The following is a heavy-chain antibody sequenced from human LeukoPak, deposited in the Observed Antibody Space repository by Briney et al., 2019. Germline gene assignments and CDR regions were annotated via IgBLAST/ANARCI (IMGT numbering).Heavy chain of an antibody. J-gene: IGHJ4*02. CDR2: ISSSSSYI. D-gene: IGHD2-8*01. CDR3: AIDAYAGAPSSSGY. V-gene: IGHV3-21*01. CDR1: GFTFSSYS. Sequence: PGGSLRLSCAASGFTFSSYSMNWVRQAPGEGLEWVSSISSSSSYIYYADSVKGRFTISRDNAKNTLYLQMNSLRAEDTAVYYCAIDAYAGAPSSSGYWGQGTLVTVSS.